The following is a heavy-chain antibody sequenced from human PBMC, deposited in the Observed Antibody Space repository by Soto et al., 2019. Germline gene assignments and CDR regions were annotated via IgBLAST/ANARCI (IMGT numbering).Heavy chain of an antibody. CDR2: IYHSGST. CDR1: GGSISSGGYS. V-gene: IGHV4-30-2*01. J-gene: IGHJ4*02. D-gene: IGHD3-22*01. CDR3: ARSKYDSSGYYYDY. Sequence: SETLSLTCAVSGGSISSGGYSWSWLRQPPGKGLEWIGYIYHSGSTYYNPSLKSRVTISVDRSKNQFSLKLSSVTAADTAVYYCARSKYDSSGYYYDYWGQGTLVTVSS.